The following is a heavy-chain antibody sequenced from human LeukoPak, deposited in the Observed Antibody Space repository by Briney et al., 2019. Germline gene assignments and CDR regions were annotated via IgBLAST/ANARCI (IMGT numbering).Heavy chain of an antibody. Sequence: QPGGSLRLSCAASGFTFSSSGIHWVRQAPGKGLEWVSTVSQDGSNRYYGGSVKGRFIISRDNSRNTVYLQMNSLRAEDTAMYFCAKDTPSPNSGFYHYWGQGTPVTVSS. CDR2: VSQDGSNR. D-gene: IGHD1-26*01. CDR3: AKDTPSPNSGFYHY. CDR1: GFTFSSSG. V-gene: IGHV3-30*18. J-gene: IGHJ4*02.